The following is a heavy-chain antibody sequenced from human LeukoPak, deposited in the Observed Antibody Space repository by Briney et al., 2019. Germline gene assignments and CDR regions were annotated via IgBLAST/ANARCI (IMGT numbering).Heavy chain of an antibody. J-gene: IGHJ6*02. CDR2: ISSSSYI. Sequence: GGSLRLSCAASGFTFSSYSMNWVRQAPGKGLEWVSSISSSSYIYYADSVKGRFTISRDNAKNSLYLQMNSLRAEDTAVYYCARVTHLGYCSSTSCYGIYYYYGMDVWGQGTTVTVSS. CDR1: GFTFSSYS. CDR3: ARVTHLGYCSSTSCYGIYYYYGMDV. V-gene: IGHV3-21*01. D-gene: IGHD2-2*01.